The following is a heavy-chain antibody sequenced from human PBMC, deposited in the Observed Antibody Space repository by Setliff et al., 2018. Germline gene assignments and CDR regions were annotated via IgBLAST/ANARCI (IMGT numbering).Heavy chain of an antibody. Sequence: GPSVKVSCKASGGTFSSYTISWVRRAPGQGLEWMGRIIPTLGIANYAQKFQGRVTITADKSTSTAYMELSSLRSEDTAVYYCARDISLGKAAVWFGELKGWFDPWGQGTLVTV. CDR3: ARDISLGKAAVWFGELKGWFDP. D-gene: IGHD3-10*01. V-gene: IGHV1-69*04. CDR1: GGTFSSYT. J-gene: IGHJ5*02. CDR2: IIPTLGIA.